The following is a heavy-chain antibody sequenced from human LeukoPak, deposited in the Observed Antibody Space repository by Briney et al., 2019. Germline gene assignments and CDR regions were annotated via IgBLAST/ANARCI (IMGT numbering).Heavy chain of an antibody. V-gene: IGHV4-59*01. Sequence: SETLSLTCTVSGASIRSYYWSWTRQTPGKGLEWIGYIYHTGSTNYNPSLKSRVTISIDTSKNHFSLTLTSVTAADTAVYYCSTDSPTGFDHWGQGALVTVSS. CDR1: GASIRSYY. J-gene: IGHJ4*02. CDR2: IYHTGST. CDR3: STDSPTGFDH. D-gene: IGHD2-8*02.